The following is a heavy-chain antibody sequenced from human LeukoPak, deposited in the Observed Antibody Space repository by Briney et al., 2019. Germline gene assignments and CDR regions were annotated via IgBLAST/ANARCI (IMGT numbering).Heavy chain of an antibody. Sequence: ASVKVSCKASGGTFSSYAISWVRQAPEQGLEWMGGILPIFGTANYAQKFQGRVTITADESTSTAYMELSSLRSEDTAVYYCARGRSTPLLAYCGGDCYDDAFDIWGQGTMVTVSS. J-gene: IGHJ3*02. CDR2: ILPIFGTA. CDR1: GGTFSSYA. CDR3: ARGRSTPLLAYCGGDCYDDAFDI. D-gene: IGHD2-21*02. V-gene: IGHV1-69*13.